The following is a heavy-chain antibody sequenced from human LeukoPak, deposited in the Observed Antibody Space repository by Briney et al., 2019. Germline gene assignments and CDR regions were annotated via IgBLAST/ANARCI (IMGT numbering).Heavy chain of an antibody. V-gene: IGHV3-21*01. CDR1: GFTFSSYS. D-gene: IGHD3-3*01. CDR3: ARDRPIDFWSGYYTGGAGVFDY. CDR2: ISSSSSYI. Sequence: GGSLRLSCAASGFTFSSYSMNWVRQAPGKGLEWVSSISSSSSYIYYADSVKVRFTISRDNAKNSLYLQMNSLRAEDTAVYYCARDRPIDFWSGYYTGGAGVFDYWGQGTLVTVSS. J-gene: IGHJ4*02.